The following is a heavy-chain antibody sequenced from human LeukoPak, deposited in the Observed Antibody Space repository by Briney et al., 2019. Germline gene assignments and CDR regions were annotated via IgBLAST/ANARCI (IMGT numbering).Heavy chain of an antibody. V-gene: IGHV3-23*01. Sequence: GGSLRLSCTASGFTFSNYAMSWVRQAPGKGLEWVSSMSASATDTYYSDSVKGRFTVSRDNSKNTLYLQLNSLTAGDTAIYYCAKNRAVGSPRGTFHIWGQGTMVAVSS. D-gene: IGHD3-10*01. J-gene: IGHJ3*02. CDR2: MSASATDT. CDR3: AKNRAVGSPRGTFHI. CDR1: GFTFSNYA.